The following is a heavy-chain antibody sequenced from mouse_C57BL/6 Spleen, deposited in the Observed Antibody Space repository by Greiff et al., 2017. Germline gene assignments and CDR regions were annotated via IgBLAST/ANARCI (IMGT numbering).Heavy chain of an antibody. CDR3: ARGLLYSDYFDY. J-gene: IGHJ2*01. V-gene: IGHV5-4*01. D-gene: IGHD2-12*01. CDR1: GFTFSSYA. CDR2: ISDGGSYT. Sequence: EVQGVESGGGLVKPGGSLKLSCAASGFTFSSYAMSWVRQTPEKRLEWVATISDGGSYTYYPDNVKGRFTISRDNAKNNLYLQMSHLKSEDTAMYYCARGLLYSDYFDYWGQGTTLTVSS.